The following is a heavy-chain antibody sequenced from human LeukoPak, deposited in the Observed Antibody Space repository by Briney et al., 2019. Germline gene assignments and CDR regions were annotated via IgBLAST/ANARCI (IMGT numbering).Heavy chain of an antibody. Sequence: SETLSLTCTVSGGSISSYYWSWIRQPPGKGLEWIGYIYYSGSTNYNPSLKSRVTISVDTSKNQLSLKLSSVTAADTAVYYCARLPLGGGSGSYRFDYWGQGALATVSS. J-gene: IGHJ4*02. D-gene: IGHD3-10*01. CDR2: IYYSGST. CDR3: ARLPLGGGSGSYRFDY. V-gene: IGHV4-59*08. CDR1: GGSISSYY.